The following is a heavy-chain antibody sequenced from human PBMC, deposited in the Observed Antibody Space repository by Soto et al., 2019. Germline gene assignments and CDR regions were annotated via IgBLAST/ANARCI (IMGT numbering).Heavy chain of an antibody. V-gene: IGHV6-1*01. CDR1: GDSVSSSSVT. CDR3: ARGLGITGTFGGMDV. D-gene: IGHD1-7*01. CDR2: TYYRSRWYN. Sequence: SQTLSLTCAISGDSVSSSSVTWNWIRQSPSRGLEWLGRTYYRSRWYNDYAESVKSRITINPDTSKNQFSLQLNSVTPEDTAVYYCARGLGITGTFGGMDVWGQGTTVTVSS. J-gene: IGHJ6*02.